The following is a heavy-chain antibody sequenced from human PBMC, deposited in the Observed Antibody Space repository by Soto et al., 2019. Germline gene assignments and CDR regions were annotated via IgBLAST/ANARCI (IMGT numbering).Heavy chain of an antibody. CDR2: ISGYNGDT. D-gene: IGHD3-9*01. V-gene: IGHV1-18*01. J-gene: IGHJ5*02. Sequence: QVKLVQCGGEMRKPGASVMVSCKASGYTFTNFGISWVRQAPGQGFEWVGWISGYNGDTNYAPKFRGRVIMTKDTSTTTAYMELTTLTSDDTAVYYCARDYDIWGEDWFDPWGQGTLVTVSS. CDR3: ARDYDIWGEDWFDP. CDR1: GYTFTNFG.